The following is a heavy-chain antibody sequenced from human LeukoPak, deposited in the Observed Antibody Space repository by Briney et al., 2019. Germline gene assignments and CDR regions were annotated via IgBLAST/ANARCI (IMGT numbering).Heavy chain of an antibody. CDR1: GFTFSSYG. Sequence: VGSLRLSCAASGFTFSSYGMHWVRQAPGKGLEWVSVISYDGSNKYYADSVKGRFTISRDNSKNTLYLQMNSLRAEDTAVYYCAKDYDSSGYYRDAFDIWGQGTMVTVSS. V-gene: IGHV3-30*18. J-gene: IGHJ3*02. D-gene: IGHD3-22*01. CDR3: AKDYDSSGYYRDAFDI. CDR2: ISYDGSNK.